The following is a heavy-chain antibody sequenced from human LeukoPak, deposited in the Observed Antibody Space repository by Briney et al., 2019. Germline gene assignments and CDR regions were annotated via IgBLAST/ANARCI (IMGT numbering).Heavy chain of an antibody. D-gene: IGHD6-13*01. Sequence: PGGSLRLSCAASGFTFSSYAMSWVRQAPGKGLEWVSAISGSGGSTYYADSVKGRFTISRDNSKNTLYLQMNSLSAEDTAVYYCAKDTGAPPSSSWYYWGQGTLVTVSS. V-gene: IGHV3-23*01. CDR1: GFTFSSYA. J-gene: IGHJ4*02. CDR3: AKDTGAPPSSSWYY. CDR2: ISGSGGST.